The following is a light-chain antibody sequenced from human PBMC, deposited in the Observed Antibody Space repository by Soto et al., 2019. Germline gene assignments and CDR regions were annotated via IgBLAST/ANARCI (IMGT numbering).Light chain of an antibody. CDR2: KTS. CDR3: QYYNDYCWT. Sequence: DIQLTQSPSTLSASVGDRVTITCRASQSISSWLAWYQQKPGQAPNLLIYKTSNLASGVPSRFSGSGSGTEFTLTISRLQPDDFATYYCQYYNDYCWTFGQGTKVEIK. J-gene: IGKJ1*01. V-gene: IGKV1-5*03. CDR1: QSISSW.